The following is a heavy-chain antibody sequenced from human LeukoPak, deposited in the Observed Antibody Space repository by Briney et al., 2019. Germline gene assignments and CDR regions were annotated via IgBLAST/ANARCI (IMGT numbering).Heavy chain of an antibody. D-gene: IGHD3-10*01. V-gene: IGHV4-59*01. CDR3: ARTTMVRGVIIALEYNWFDP. Sequence: PSETLSLTCTVSGGSISSYYWSWIRQPPGKGLEWIGYIYYSGSTNYNPSLKSRVTISVDTSKNQFSLKLSSVTAADTAVYYCARTTMVRGVIIALEYNWFDPWGQGTLVTVPS. CDR2: IYYSGST. CDR1: GGSISSYY. J-gene: IGHJ5*02.